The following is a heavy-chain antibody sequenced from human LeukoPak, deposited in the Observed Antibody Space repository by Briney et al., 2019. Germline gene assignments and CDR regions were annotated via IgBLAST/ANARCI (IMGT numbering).Heavy chain of an antibody. CDR1: GGSISSYY. CDR2: IYYSGST. V-gene: IGHV4-59*01. D-gene: IGHD6-13*01. J-gene: IGHJ6*02. Sequence: SETLSLTCTVSGGSISSYYWSWIRQPPGRGLEWIGYIYYSGSTNYNPSLKSRVTISVDTSKNQFSLKLSSVTAADTSVYYCARDHGSSWYYYGMDVWGQGTTVTVSS. CDR3: ARDHGSSWYYYGMDV.